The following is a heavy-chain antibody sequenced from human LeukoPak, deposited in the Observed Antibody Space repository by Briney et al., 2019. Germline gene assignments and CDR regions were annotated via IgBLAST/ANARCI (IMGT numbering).Heavy chain of an antibody. Sequence: SVKVSCKASGGTFSSYAISWVRQAPGQGLEWMGRIIPIFGIANYAQKFQGRVTITADKSTSTAYMELSRLRSEDTAVYYCARDRENSGSYYRDWGQGTLVTVSS. V-gene: IGHV1-69*04. CDR3: ARDRENSGSYYRD. J-gene: IGHJ4*02. CDR1: GGTFSSYA. CDR2: IIPIFGIA. D-gene: IGHD1-26*01.